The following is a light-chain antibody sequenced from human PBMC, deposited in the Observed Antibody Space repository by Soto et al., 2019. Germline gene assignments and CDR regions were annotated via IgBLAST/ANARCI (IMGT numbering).Light chain of an antibody. J-gene: IGKJ4*01. V-gene: IGKV1-5*03. Sequence: DIQMTQSPSTLSASVGDRIIITCRGSESISSWLDWYQQKPGKAPKLLIYKASTLESGVPSRFSASGSGTEFTLTISSLQPDDSATYFCHQYSASHTFGGGTKVEIK. CDR3: HQYSASHT. CDR1: ESISSW. CDR2: KAS.